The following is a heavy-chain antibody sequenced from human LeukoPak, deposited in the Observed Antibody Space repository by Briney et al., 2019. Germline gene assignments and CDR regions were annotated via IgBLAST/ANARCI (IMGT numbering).Heavy chain of an antibody. V-gene: IGHV4-39*01. CDR3: ARHFIVVVPAAMDY. Sequence: SETLSLTCTVSGGSISSSSYYWGWIRQPPGKGLEWIGSIYYSGSTYYNPSLKSRVTISVDTSKNQFSLKLSSVTAADTAVYYCARHFIVVVPAAMDYWGQGTLVTVSS. J-gene: IGHJ4*02. D-gene: IGHD2-2*01. CDR2: IYYSGST. CDR1: GGSISSSSYY.